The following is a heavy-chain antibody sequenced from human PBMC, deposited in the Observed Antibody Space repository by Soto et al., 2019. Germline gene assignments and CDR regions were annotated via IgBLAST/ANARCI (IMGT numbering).Heavy chain of an antibody. CDR3: ARAPGPSIFGVVTAPIDY. CDR1: GFTFSSYG. CDR2: IWYDGSNK. V-gene: IGHV3-33*01. D-gene: IGHD3-3*01. Sequence: GGSLRLSCAASGFTFSSYGMHWVRQAPGKGLEWVAVIWYDGSNKYYADSVKGRFTISRENSKNTLYLQMNSLRAEDTAVYYCARAPGPSIFGVVTAPIDYWGQGTLVTVSS. J-gene: IGHJ4*02.